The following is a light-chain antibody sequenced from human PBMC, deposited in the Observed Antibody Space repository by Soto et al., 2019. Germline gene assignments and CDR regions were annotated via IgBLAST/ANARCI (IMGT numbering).Light chain of an antibody. CDR3: CSYAASTPHV. Sequence: QSVLTQPASVSGSPGQSITISCTGTSSDVGSYNLVSWYQQHPGKAPKLMIYEVSKRPSGVSNRFSGSKSGNTASLTISGLQAEDEADYYCCSYAASTPHVFGTGTKVTDL. V-gene: IGLV2-23*02. CDR2: EVS. CDR1: SSDVGSYNL. J-gene: IGLJ1*01.